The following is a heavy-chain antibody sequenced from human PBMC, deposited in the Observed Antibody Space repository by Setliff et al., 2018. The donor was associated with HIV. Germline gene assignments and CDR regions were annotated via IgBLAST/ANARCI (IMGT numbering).Heavy chain of an antibody. Sequence: ASVKVSCKAFGYTFTSYYMHWVRQAPGQGLEWMGIINPSGGSTSYAQKFQGRVTMTRDTSTSTVYMELSSLRSEDTAVYYCARGPSGRAPAPARAPHYYGLDLWGPGTTVTVSS. V-gene: IGHV1-46*01. CDR2: INPSGGST. CDR3: ARGPSGRAPAPARAPHYYGLDL. J-gene: IGHJ6*01. CDR1: GYTFTSYY. D-gene: IGHD2-2*01.